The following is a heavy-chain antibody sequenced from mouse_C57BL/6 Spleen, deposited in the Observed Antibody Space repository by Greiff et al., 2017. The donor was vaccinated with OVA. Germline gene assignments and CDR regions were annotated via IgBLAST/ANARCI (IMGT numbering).Heavy chain of an antibody. D-gene: IGHD1-1*01. Sequence: DVKLVESGPGLVKPSQSLSLTCSVTGYSITSGYYWNWIRQFPGNKLEWMGYISYDGSNNYNPSLKNRISITRDTSKNQFFLKLNSVTTEDTATYYCARPHYYGSSYEGYYFDYWGQGTTLTVSS. CDR2: ISYDGSN. V-gene: IGHV3-6*01. CDR3: ARPHYYGSSYEGYYFDY. CDR1: GYSITSGYY. J-gene: IGHJ2*01.